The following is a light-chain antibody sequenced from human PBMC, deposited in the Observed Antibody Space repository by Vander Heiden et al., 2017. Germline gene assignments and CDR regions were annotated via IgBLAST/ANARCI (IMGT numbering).Light chain of an antibody. CDR1: QSISSY. J-gene: IGKJ3*01. CDR3: QQSYNTPG. V-gene: IGKV1-39*01. CDR2: AAS. Sequence: DIQMTQSPSSLSASVGDRVTITCRASQSISSYLNWYQQKPGKYPELLIYAASSVQRGVPSRFSGSGSGTDFTLTISSLQPEDFATYYCQQSYNTPGFGPGTKVDIK.